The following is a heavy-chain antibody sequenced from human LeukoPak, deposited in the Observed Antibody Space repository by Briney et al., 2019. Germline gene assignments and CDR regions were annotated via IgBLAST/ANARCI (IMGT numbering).Heavy chain of an antibody. CDR3: ARRATRQRGILTGYYAFDI. J-gene: IGHJ3*02. D-gene: IGHD3-9*01. Sequence: PSETLSLTCTVSGYSISSGYYWGWIRQPPGKGLEWIGSIYHSGSTYYNPSLKSRVTISVDTSKNQFSLKLSSVTAADTAVYYCARRATRQRGILTGYYAFDIWGQGTMVTVSS. V-gene: IGHV4-38-2*02. CDR2: IYHSGST. CDR1: GYSISSGYY.